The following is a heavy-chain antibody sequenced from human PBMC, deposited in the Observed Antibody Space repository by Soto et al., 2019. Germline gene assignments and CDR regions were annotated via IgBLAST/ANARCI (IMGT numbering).Heavy chain of an antibody. J-gene: IGHJ6*02. Sequence: SETLSLTCTVSGGSISRYYWSWIRQPPGKGLEWIGYLYNTGSTVYNPPFKSRVTISVDTSKNQFSLKLNSVTAADTAVYYCARDLWGYCGTDCYPLDVWGQGTTVTVSS. V-gene: IGHV4-59*01. CDR2: LYNTGST. D-gene: IGHD2-21*02. CDR3: ARDLWGYCGTDCYPLDV. CDR1: GGSISRYY.